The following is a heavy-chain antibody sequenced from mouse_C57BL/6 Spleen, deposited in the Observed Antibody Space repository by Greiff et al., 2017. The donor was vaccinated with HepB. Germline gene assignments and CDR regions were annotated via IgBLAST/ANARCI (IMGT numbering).Heavy chain of an antibody. J-gene: IGHJ2*01. V-gene: IGHV1-9*01. CDR2: ILPGSGST. CDR3: ARRDWDDY. CDR1: GYTFTGYW. D-gene: IGHD4-1*01. Sequence: QVQLQQSGAELMKPGASVKLSCKATGYTFTGYWIEWVKQRPGHGLEWIGEILPGSGSTNYYEKFKGKATFTADTSSNTAYMQLSSLTTEDSAIYYCARRDWDDYWGQGTALTVSS.